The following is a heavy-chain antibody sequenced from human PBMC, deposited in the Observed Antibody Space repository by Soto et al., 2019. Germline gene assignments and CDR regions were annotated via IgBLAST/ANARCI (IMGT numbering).Heavy chain of an antibody. CDR2: VHYSGST. J-gene: IGHJ5*02. CDR1: GYSISSGYY. V-gene: IGHV4-38-2*01. D-gene: IGHD6-13*01. Sequence: SETLSLTCAVSGYSISSGYYWGWLRQPPGKGLEWIGSVHYSGSTYYNPSLKSRVTISIDTSKNQISLKLTSVTAADTAVYYCARMDNIVAVNWFDPWGQGTLVTVSS. CDR3: ARMDNIVAVNWFDP.